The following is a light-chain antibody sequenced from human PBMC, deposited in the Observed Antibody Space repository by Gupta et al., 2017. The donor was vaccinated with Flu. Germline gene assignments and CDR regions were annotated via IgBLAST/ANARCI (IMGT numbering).Light chain of an antibody. CDR2: DAS. Sequence: DIQMTQSPSSLSASVGDRVTITCQASQDISNYLNWYQQKPGKAPKLLIYDASNLETGVPSRFSGSGSGTXFTFTIXSLQPEDIATYYCQQYDNLPITFGXGTRLEIK. CDR3: QQYDNLPIT. V-gene: IGKV1-33*01. CDR1: QDISNY. J-gene: IGKJ5*01.